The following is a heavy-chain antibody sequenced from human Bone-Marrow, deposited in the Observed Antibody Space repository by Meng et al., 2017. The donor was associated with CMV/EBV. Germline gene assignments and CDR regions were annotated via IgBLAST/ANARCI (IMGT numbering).Heavy chain of an antibody. V-gene: IGHV3-30*02. CDR3: AKGLSNYDSWGGCDH. CDR2: IRYDGSNT. D-gene: IGHD3-3*01. Sequence: GGSLRLSCEASKFTFSSYSMNWVRQAPGKGLEWVSFIRYDGSNTYYADSVKGRFSISRDNSENMLYLQMGSLRPEDTAVYYCAKGLSNYDSWGGCDHWGQGTLVTVSS. CDR1: KFTFSSYS. J-gene: IGHJ4*02.